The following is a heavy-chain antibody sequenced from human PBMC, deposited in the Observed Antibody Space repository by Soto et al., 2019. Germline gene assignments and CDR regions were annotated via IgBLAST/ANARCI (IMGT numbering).Heavy chain of an antibody. V-gene: IGHV4-38-2*01. J-gene: IGHJ6*01. D-gene: IGHD2-2*01. CDR1: GYSISSGNY. Sequence: PSETLSLTCAVSGYSISSGNYWAWIRQPPGRGLEWIGSLYHIGSTHYNTSLKSRVTISVDTSKNHFSLELSSVTAADTAIYYCRSSTSCYDESCVDVWGKGPWSPSPQ. CDR2: LYHIGST. CDR3: RSSTSCYDESCVDV.